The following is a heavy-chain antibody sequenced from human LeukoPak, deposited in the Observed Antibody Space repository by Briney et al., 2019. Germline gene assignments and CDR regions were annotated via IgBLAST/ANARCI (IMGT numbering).Heavy chain of an antibody. D-gene: IGHD6-19*01. J-gene: IGHJ4*02. CDR1: GGSISSYY. V-gene: IGHV4-59*01. CDR2: IDYRGST. CDR3: ARTSPYSGWSTYHDY. Sequence: KPSETLSLTCTVSGGSISSYYWSWVRQPPGKGPEWIGYIDYRGSTTSNPPRKSLVTLPVDTAKSHFPLKLSSVTAADTAVYYCARTSPYSGWSTYHDYWGQGTLVTVSS.